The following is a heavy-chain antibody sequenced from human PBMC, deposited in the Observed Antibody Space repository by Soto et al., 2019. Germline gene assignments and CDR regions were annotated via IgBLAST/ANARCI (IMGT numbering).Heavy chain of an antibody. CDR3: AREFDH. CDR1: GLPFGTFW. Sequence: EVQLVESGGALAKLGGSLRLSCAASGLPFGTFWMSWVGQAPGKGLEWGAKINEDGSEKNYVESVKGRFTISRHNGKKSLYLQMNSLKAEDTAVYYCAREFDHWGQGTLVTVSS. J-gene: IGHJ4*02. CDR2: INEDGSEK. V-gene: IGHV3-7*03.